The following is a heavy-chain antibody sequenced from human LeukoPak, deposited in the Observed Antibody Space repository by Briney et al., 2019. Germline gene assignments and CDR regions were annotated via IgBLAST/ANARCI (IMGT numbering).Heavy chain of an antibody. CDR2: ISDSGGST. V-gene: IGHV3-23*01. CDR3: AKDRRYYGSGSPILDH. CDR1: GITLSNYG. D-gene: IGHD3-10*01. J-gene: IGHJ4*02. Sequence: PGGSLRLSCAVSGITLSNYGMSWVRQAPGKGLEWVAGISDSGGSTNYADSVKGRFTISRDNSKNTLYLQINSLRAEDTALYYCAKDRRYYGSGSPILDHWGQGTLVTVSS.